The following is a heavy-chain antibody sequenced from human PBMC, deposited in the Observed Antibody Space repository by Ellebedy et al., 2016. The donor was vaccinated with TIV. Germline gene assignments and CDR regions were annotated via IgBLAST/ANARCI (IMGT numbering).Heavy chain of an antibody. J-gene: IGHJ6*02. CDR1: GGSISNYY. D-gene: IGHD3-10*01. CDR2: IYSNVNT. V-gene: IGHV4-4*07. CDR3: ARDFENTRGVRGVVLQGMDV. Sequence: SETLSLTXTVSGGSISNYYWNWIRQPAGEGLEWIGRIYSNVNTDYNPSLKSRVTISVDTSKNQVSLKLSSVTAADTAVYYCARDFENTRGVRGVVLQGMDVWGLGTTVTVSS.